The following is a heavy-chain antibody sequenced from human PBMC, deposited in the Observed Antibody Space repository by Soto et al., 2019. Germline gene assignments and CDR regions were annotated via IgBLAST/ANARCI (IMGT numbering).Heavy chain of an antibody. V-gene: IGHV1-69*06. CDR2: IIPIFGTP. Sequence: QVQLVQSGAEVKKPGSSVKVSCKASGGTFSTYTFSWVRQAPGQGLEWVGRIIPIFGTPYYSQKFQGRVTITADKSTSTVYMELRSLRSDDTAVYFCARGLECRGYCLDKPTWFAPWGQGTLVTVSS. CDR1: GGTFSTYT. CDR3: ARGLECRGYCLDKPTWFAP. J-gene: IGHJ5*02. D-gene: IGHD2-15*01.